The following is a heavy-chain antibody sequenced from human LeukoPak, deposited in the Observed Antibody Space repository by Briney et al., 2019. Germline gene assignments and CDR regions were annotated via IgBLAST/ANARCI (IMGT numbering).Heavy chain of an antibody. V-gene: IGHV4-30-2*01. CDR3: ARGISDYDILTGYYIRAFDI. J-gene: IGHJ3*02. D-gene: IGHD3-9*01. CDR2: IYHSGST. CDR1: GGSISSGGYS. Sequence: SETLSLTCAVSGGSISSGGYSWSWIRQPPGKGLEWIGYIYHSGSTYYNPSLKSRVTISVDRSKNQFSPKLSSVTAADTAVYYCARGISDYDILTGYYIRAFDIWGQGTMVTVSS.